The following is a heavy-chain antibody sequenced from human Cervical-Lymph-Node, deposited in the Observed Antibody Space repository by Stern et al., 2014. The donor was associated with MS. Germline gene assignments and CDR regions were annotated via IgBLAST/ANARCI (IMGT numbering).Heavy chain of an antibody. J-gene: IGHJ4*02. V-gene: IGHV2-5*02. CDR3: AHSRVKYCRGGTCYSSLFDY. D-gene: IGHD2-15*01. CDR2: LYWAVDN. Sequence: QVTLRESGPTLVKPTQTVTLTCTLSGFSVTTAGVGVGWIRQPPGKALEWLALLYWAVDNLYNPSLKNRLTITKDTSKNQLVLTMTNVDPVDTATYYCAHSRVKYCRGGTCYSSLFDYWGQGTLVTVSS. CDR1: GFSVTTAGVG.